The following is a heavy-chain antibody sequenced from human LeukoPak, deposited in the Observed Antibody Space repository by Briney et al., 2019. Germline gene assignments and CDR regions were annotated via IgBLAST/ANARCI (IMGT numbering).Heavy chain of an antibody. CDR2: ISAYNGNT. CDR3: ARDETGGMLHFDY. CDR1: GGTFSSYA. Sequence: ASVKVSCKASGGTFSSYAISWVRQAPGQGLEWMGWISAYNGNTNYAQKLQGRVTMTTDTSTSTAYMELRSLRSDDTAVYYCARDETGGMLHFDYWGQGTLVTVSS. V-gene: IGHV1-18*01. J-gene: IGHJ4*02. D-gene: IGHD2-8*01.